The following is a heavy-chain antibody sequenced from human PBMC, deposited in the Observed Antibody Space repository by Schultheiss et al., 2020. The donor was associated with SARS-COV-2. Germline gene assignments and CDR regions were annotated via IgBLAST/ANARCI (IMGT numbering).Heavy chain of an antibody. J-gene: IGHJ4*02. CDR1: GYSFTSYW. D-gene: IGHD3-16*02. V-gene: IGHV5-51*01. Sequence: GGSLRLSCKASGYSFTSYWIGWVRQMPGKGLEWMGIIYPGDSDTRYSPSLQGQVTISADKSISTAYLQWSSLKASDTAMYYCARRLRLGELSSPFDYWGQGTLVTVSS. CDR3: ARRLRLGELSSPFDY. CDR2: IYPGDSDT.